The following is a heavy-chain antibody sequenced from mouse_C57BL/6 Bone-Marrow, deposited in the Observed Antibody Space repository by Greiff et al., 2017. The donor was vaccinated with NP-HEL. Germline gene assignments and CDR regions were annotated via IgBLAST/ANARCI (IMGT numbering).Heavy chain of an antibody. CDR2: IYPRSGNT. J-gene: IGHJ3*01. CDR1: GYTFTSYG. D-gene: IGHD4-1*01. Sequence: QVQLQQSGAELARPGASVKLSCKASGYTFTSYGISWVKQRTGQGLEWIGEIYPRSGNTYYNEKFKGKATLTADKSSSTAYMELRSLTSEDSAVYVCARCPQANWDVDWFAYWGQGTLVTVSA. V-gene: IGHV1-81*01. CDR3: ARCPQANWDVDWFAY.